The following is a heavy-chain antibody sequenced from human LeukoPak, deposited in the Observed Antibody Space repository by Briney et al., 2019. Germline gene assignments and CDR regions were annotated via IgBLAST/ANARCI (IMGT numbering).Heavy chain of an antibody. CDR2: IYYGGST. CDR3: ARDPGGAIDY. CDR1: GGSIRSGDYY. D-gene: IGHD1-26*01. Sequence: SSQTLSLTCTVSGGSIRSGDYYWSWIRQPPGKGLEWIGYIYYGGSTYYNPSLKSRVTISVDTSKNQFSLKLSSVTAADTAVYYCARDPGGAIDYWGQGTLVTVSS. J-gene: IGHJ4*02. V-gene: IGHV4-30-4*01.